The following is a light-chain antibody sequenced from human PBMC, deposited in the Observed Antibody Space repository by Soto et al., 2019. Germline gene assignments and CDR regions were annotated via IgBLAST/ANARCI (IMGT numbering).Light chain of an antibody. CDR1: QGIRND. Sequence: AIQMTQSPSSLSASVGDRVTITCRARQGIRNDLGWYQQKPGKAPKLLIYATSILQSGVPSRFSGSGSGTDFPLPISSLQPEDFATCYCLQDYTYPRPFGQGTKVEIK. J-gene: IGKJ1*01. V-gene: IGKV1-6*01. CDR3: LQDYTYPRP. CDR2: ATS.